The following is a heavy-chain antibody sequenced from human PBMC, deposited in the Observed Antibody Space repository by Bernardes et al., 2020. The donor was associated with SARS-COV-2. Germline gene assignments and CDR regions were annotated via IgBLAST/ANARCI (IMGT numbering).Heavy chain of an antibody. Sequence: GGSLRLSCVTSGFTFGDYTMHWVRQAPGKGLEWVAGISWNSGNIAYADSVKGRFTISRDNSKNSLYLQMNSLRTEDTALYYCAKDTADYGDYVLDYWGQGTLVTVSS. CDR2: ISWNSGNI. CDR3: AKDTADYGDYVLDY. D-gene: IGHD4-17*01. V-gene: IGHV3-9*01. J-gene: IGHJ4*02. CDR1: GFTFGDYT.